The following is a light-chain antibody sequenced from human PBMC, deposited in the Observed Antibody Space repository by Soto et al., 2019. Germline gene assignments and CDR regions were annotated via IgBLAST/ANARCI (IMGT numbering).Light chain of an antibody. V-gene: IGKV1-33*01. CDR1: QDISNY. J-gene: IGKJ5*01. CDR3: QQYDNLPIT. Sequence: EIQMTQSPSSVSASVGDRVTITCRASQDISNYLNWYQQKPGKAPKLLIYDASNLETGVPSRFSGSGSGTDFTFTISSLQPEDIATYYCQQYDNLPITFGQGTRLEIK. CDR2: DAS.